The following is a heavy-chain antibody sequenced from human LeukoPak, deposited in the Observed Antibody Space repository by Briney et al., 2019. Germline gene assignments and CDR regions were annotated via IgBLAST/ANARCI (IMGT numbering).Heavy chain of an antibody. Sequence: GASVKVSCKASGYTFTSYDINWVRQATGQGLEWMGWMNPNSGNTGYAQKFQGRVTMTRNTSISTAYMELSSLRSEDTAVYYCARGPPSYSGIYYSWFNPWGQGTLVTVSS. CDR1: GYTFTSYD. CDR2: MNPNSGNT. CDR3: ARGPPSYSGIYYSWFNP. V-gene: IGHV1-8*01. J-gene: IGHJ5*02. D-gene: IGHD1-26*01.